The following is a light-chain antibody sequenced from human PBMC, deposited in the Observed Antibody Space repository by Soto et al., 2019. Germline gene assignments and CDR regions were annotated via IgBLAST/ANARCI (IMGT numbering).Light chain of an antibody. Sequence: DIQMTQSPSTLSASVGDRFTITCRASQSISSWLAWYQQKPGKVPKLLIYKASSLESGVPSRFSGSGSGTEFTLTISSLQPDDFATYYCQQYNSYSQTFGQGTKVEIK. CDR3: QQYNSYSQT. V-gene: IGKV1-5*03. CDR1: QSISSW. J-gene: IGKJ1*01. CDR2: KAS.